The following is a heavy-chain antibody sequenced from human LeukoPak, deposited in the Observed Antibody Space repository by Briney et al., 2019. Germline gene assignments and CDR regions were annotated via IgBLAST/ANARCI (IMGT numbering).Heavy chain of an antibody. CDR1: GYTFTGYY. D-gene: IGHD2-2*01. CDR2: INPNSGGT. CDR3: ATIPGGYCSSTSCSRQTNWFDP. Sequence: ASVKVSCKASGYTFTGYYMHWVRRAPGQGLEWMGWINPNSGGTNYAQKFQGRVTMTRDTSISTAYMELSRLRSDDTAVYYCATIPGGYCSSTSCSRQTNWFDPWGQGTLVTVSS. V-gene: IGHV1-2*02. J-gene: IGHJ5*02.